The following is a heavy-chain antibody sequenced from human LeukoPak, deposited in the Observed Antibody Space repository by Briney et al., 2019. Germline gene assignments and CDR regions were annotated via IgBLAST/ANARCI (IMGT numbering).Heavy chain of an antibody. D-gene: IGHD6-13*01. V-gene: IGHV4-59*08. CDR1: GGSISSYY. CDR2: IYYSGST. J-gene: IGHJ3*02. CDR3: ARSAGSSWYLYASHI. Sequence: SETLSLTCTVSGGSISSYYWSWIRQPPGKGLEWIGYIYYSGSTNYNPSLKSRITISVDTSKNQFSLRLSSVTAADTAVYYCARSAGSSWYLYASHIWGQGTMVTVSS.